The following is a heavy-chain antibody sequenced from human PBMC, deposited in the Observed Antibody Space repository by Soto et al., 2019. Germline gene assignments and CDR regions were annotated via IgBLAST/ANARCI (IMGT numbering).Heavy chain of an antibody. CDR3: GRDKDWAFDY. CDR2: IFVSRTII. J-gene: IGHJ4*02. Sequence: EVQLVESGGGLVQPGGSLRLSCVASGFTFSSYSMVWVRQAPGKGLEWIAYIFVSRTIIHYADSVKGRFTVSRDNTQNSLFLLMNSLRAEDTAIYYCGRDKDWAFDYWGQGTQVIVSS. CDR1: GFTFSSYS. D-gene: IGHD3-9*01. V-gene: IGHV3-48*04.